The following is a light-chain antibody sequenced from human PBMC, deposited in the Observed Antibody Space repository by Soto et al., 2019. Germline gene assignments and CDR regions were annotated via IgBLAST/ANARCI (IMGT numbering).Light chain of an antibody. CDR3: QQLYSYPLT. V-gene: IGKV1-9*01. Sequence: IQVTYSPSFLSAYVDHRATNTCQASQVINSKLAWYHEKPCKALKLLIYAASTLQIGVASRFSGSGAGTEFTLTISSLHPEDYGTYYCQQLYSYPLTFSGGTKVDSK. CDR1: QVINSK. J-gene: IGKJ4*01. CDR2: AAS.